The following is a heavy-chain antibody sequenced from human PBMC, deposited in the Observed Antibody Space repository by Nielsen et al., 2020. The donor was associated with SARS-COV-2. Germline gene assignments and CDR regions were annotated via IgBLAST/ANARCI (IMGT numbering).Heavy chain of an antibody. V-gene: IGHV4-34*01. Sequence: SETLSLTCTVSGGSISSYYWSWIRQPPGKGLEWIGEINHSGSTNYNPSLKSRVTISVDTSKNQFSLKLSSVTAADTAVYYCARGPGGPFVSVWGQGTTVTVSS. CDR2: INHSGST. CDR3: ARGPGGPFVSV. J-gene: IGHJ6*02. D-gene: IGHD2-15*01. CDR1: GGSISSYY.